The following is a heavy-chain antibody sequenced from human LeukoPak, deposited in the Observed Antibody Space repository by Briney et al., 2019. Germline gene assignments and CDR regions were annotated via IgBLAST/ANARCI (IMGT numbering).Heavy chain of an antibody. V-gene: IGHV4-59*01. J-gene: IGHJ4*02. Sequence: PSETLSLTCTVSGGSISSDYWSWIRQPPGKRLEWNGYIYYIGSTNYNPSLKSRITISVDTSKSHFSLKLSSVTAADTAVYYCARVVGATGSSDYWGQGTLVTVSS. CDR3: ARVVGATGSSDY. CDR2: IYYIGST. D-gene: IGHD1-26*01. CDR1: GGSISSDY.